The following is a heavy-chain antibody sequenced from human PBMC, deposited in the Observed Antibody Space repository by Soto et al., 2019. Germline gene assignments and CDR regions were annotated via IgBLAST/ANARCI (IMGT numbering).Heavy chain of an antibody. J-gene: IGHJ3*01. CDR2: IDYSGSI. CDR3: ARDRIAADGTEVAFDF. V-gene: IGHV4-59*01. CDR1: GGSISTYY. Sequence: SETLSLTCTVSGGSISTYYWSWIRQPPGKGLEWIAYIDYSGSIKYNPSLKSRVTISVDTSKNQISLKLSSVTAADTAVYYCARDRIAADGTEVAFDFWGQGTMVTVSS. D-gene: IGHD6-13*01.